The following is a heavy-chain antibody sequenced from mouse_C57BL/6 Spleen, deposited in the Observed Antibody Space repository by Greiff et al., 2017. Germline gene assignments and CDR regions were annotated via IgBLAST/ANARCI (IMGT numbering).Heavy chain of an antibody. CDR2: FYPGDGDT. Sequence: QVQLQQSGPELVKPGASVKISCKASGYAFSSSWMNWVKQRPGKGLEWIGRFYPGDGDTNYNGKFKGKATLTADKSSSTAYMQLSSLTSEDSAVYFCARDDYDAMDYWGQGTSVTVSS. CDR1: GYAFSSSW. CDR3: ARDDYDAMDY. V-gene: IGHV1-82*01. J-gene: IGHJ4*01.